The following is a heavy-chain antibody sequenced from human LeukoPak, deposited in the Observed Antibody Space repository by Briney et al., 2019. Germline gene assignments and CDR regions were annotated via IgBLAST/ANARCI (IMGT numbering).Heavy chain of an antibody. CDR3: AKDGGLGIAVAGMVYRDEYYFDY. Sequence: GGSLRLSCAASGFTFSSYGMHWVRQAPGKGLEWVAYIQYDGSNEQYADSVKGRFTISRDNSKNTLYLQMNSLRAEDTAVYYCAKDGGLGIAVAGMVYRDEYYFDYWGQGTLVTVSS. CDR1: GFTFSSYG. V-gene: IGHV3-30*02. CDR2: IQYDGSNE. J-gene: IGHJ4*02. D-gene: IGHD6-19*01.